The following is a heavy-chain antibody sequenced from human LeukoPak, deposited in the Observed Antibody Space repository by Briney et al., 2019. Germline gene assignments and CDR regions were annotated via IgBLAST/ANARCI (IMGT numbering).Heavy chain of an antibody. CDR2: IYHSGST. CDR1: GYSISSDNY. V-gene: IGHV4-38-2*01. Sequence: PSETLSLTCAVSGYSISSDNYWVWIRQPPGQWLEWTGGIYHSGSTYYNPSLKSRVPVSVDTSKNQFSLKLSSVTAADTAVYYCARAPRDSSSSNYMRRFDYWGQGTLVTVSS. CDR3: ARAPRDSSSSNYMRRFDY. J-gene: IGHJ4*02. D-gene: IGHD3-22*01.